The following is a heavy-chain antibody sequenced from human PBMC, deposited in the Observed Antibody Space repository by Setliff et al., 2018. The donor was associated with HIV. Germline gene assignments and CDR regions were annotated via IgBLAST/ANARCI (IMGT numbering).Heavy chain of an antibody. J-gene: IGHJ6*02. CDR2: IKQDGSEK. Sequence: GGSLRLSCAASGFTFSHFWMTWVRQAPGKGLEWVATIKQDGSEKYYVDSVKGRFTISRDNAKNSLYLQMNSLRAEDTALYYCARRGSSNFDSSRWFYYGLDVWGQGTTVTVS. CDR3: ARRGSSNFDSSRWFYYGLDV. CDR1: GFTFSHFW. D-gene: IGHD3-22*01. V-gene: IGHV3-7*01.